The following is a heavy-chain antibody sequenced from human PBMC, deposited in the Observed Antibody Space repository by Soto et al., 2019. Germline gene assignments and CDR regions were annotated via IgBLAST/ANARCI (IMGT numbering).Heavy chain of an antibody. CDR2: ISYDGSNK. D-gene: IGHD2-2*01. J-gene: IGHJ2*01. CDR3: AKSTRAYRYFDL. CDR1: GFTFSSYG. Sequence: QVQLVESGGGVVQPGRSLRLSCAASGFTFSSYGMHWVRQAPGKGLEWVAVISYDGSNKYYADSVKGRFTISRDNSKNTLYLQMNSLRAEDTAVYYCAKSTRAYRYFDLWGRGTLVTVSS. V-gene: IGHV3-30*18.